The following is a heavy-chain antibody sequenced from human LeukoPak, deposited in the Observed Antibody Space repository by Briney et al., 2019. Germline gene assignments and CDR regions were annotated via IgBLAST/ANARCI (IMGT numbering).Heavy chain of an antibody. CDR2: ILPDSAGA. CDR1: GYSFSDYY. Sequence: ASVKVSCKASGYSFSDYYIHWVRQAPGQGPEWMGWILPDSAGAHSSQKFEGRLTMTRDMSTNTVYMDLGALRSDDTAVYYCARDQATERYSSSWYEDYWGQGTLVTVSS. J-gene: IGHJ4*02. D-gene: IGHD6-13*01. V-gene: IGHV1-2*02. CDR3: ARDQATERYSSSWYEDY.